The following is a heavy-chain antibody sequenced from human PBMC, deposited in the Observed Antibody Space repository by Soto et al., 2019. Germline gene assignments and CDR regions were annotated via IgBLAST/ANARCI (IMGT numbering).Heavy chain of an antibody. V-gene: IGHV6-1*01. J-gene: IGHJ4*02. CDR2: TYYRSKWYS. CDR1: GDSVSSTSTA. D-gene: IGHD6-19*01. Sequence: SQTLSLPCAISGDSVSSTSTAWSWIRQSPSRGLEWLGRTYYRSKWYSDYAVSVKSRITINPDTSKNQFPLQLKSVTPEDTAVYYCARGSYYSGWVWGQGTLVTVSS. CDR3: ARGSYYSGWV.